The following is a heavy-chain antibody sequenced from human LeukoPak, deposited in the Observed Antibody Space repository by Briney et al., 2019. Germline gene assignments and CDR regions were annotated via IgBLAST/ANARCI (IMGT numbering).Heavy chain of an antibody. V-gene: IGHV4-59*01. CDR2: IYYSGST. Sequence: SETLSLTCTVSSGSISSYYWSWIRQPPGKGLEWIGYIYYSGSTNYNPSLKSRVTISVDTSKNQFSLKLSSVTAADTAVYYCARGTGDASLDYWGQGTLVTVSS. CDR3: ARGTGDASLDY. D-gene: IGHD2-21*02. J-gene: IGHJ4*02. CDR1: SGSISSYY.